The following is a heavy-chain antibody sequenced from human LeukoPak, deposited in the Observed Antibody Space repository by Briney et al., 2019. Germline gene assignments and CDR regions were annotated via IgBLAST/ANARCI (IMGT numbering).Heavy chain of an antibody. V-gene: IGHV3-23*01. J-gene: IGHJ4*01. D-gene: IGHD2-8*01. Sequence: PGGSLRLSCAVSGFTFSSYAMNWVRQAPGKGLEWVSGISGSGAGTYYADSVKGRFTISRDNSKNTLYLQMNSLRAEDTAVYYCAKMVREFYTISYYFDYWGQEPWSPSPQ. CDR3: AKMVREFYTISYYFDY. CDR2: ISGSGAGT. CDR1: GFTFSSYA.